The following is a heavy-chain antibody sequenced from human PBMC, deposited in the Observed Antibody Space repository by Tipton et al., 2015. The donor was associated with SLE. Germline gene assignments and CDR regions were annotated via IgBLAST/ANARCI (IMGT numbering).Heavy chain of an antibody. D-gene: IGHD1-20*01. J-gene: IGHJ5*02. CDR2: IYYSGST. V-gene: IGHV4-59*12. CDR3: AREITGTTRWFDP. CDR1: GASINSFS. Sequence: TLSLTCTVSGASINSFSWNWIRQPPGKGLEWIGYIYYSGSTNYNPSLKSRVTISVDTSKNQFSLKLSSVTAADTAVYYCAREITGTTRWFDPWGQGTLVTVSS.